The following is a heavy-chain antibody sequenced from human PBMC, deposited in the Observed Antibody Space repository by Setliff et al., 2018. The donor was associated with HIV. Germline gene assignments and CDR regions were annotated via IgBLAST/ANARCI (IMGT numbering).Heavy chain of an antibody. Sequence: SETLSLTCAVNDGSFSGYYWTWIRQPPGKGLEWIGSFYRSGNTYYNPSLNSRATVSVDTSKNQLSLKLSSVTAADTAVYYCATYADRESNRFDPWGQGILVTVSS. J-gene: IGHJ5*02. CDR1: DGSFSGYY. CDR2: FYRSGNT. D-gene: IGHD3-10*01. V-gene: IGHV4-34*01. CDR3: ATYADRESNRFDP.